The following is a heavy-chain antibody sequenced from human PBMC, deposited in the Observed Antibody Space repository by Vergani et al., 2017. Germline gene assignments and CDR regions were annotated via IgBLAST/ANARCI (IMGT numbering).Heavy chain of an antibody. D-gene: IGHD1-14*01. Sequence: QVQLVESGGGVVQPGRSLRLSCAASGFTFNQYGMHWVRPAPGKGLEWVAVTWYVGNNKQYADSVKGRFTISRDTYKSTMYLQMNSLRDEDTGVYYCARELRLLYNRFEPWGQGTLVTGSS. J-gene: IGHJ5*02. V-gene: IGHV3-33*01. CDR2: TWYVGNNK. CDR3: ARELRLLYNRFEP. CDR1: GFTFNQYG.